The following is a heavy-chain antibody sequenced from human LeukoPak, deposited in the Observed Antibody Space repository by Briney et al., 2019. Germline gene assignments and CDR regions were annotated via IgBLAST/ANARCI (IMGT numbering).Heavy chain of an antibody. CDR1: GFTFSSYG. J-gene: IGHJ3*02. CDR2: IWYDGTTK. D-gene: IGHD3/OR15-3a*01. V-gene: IGHV3-33*06. CDR3: AKSRTGHDAFDI. Sequence: PGGSLRLSCAASGFTFSSYGMRWVRQAPGKGLEWVAIIWYDGTTKYYADSVRGRFTLSRDNSKNTMFLQMNSLRAEDTAVYYCAKSRTGHDAFDIWGQGTKVTDSS.